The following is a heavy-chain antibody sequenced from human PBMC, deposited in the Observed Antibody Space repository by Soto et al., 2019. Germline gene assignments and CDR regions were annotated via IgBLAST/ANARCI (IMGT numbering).Heavy chain of an antibody. CDR2: INPSGGST. J-gene: IGHJ6*02. V-gene: IGHV1-46*01. Sequence: ASVKVSCKASGYTFTSYYMHWVRQAPGQGLEWMGIINPSGGSTSYAQKFQGRVTMTRDTSTSTVYMELSSLRSEDTAVYYCARDLNPDYDILTGYYHHVAPNHYGMDVWGQGTTVTVSS. D-gene: IGHD3-9*01. CDR3: ARDLNPDYDILTGYYHHVAPNHYGMDV. CDR1: GYTFTSYY.